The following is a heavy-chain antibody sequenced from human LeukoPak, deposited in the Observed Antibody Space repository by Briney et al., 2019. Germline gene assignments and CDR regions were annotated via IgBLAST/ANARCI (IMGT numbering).Heavy chain of an antibody. CDR3: ARQGYSSGDMDV. CDR2: ITYSGSNT. D-gene: IGHD6-19*01. CDR1: GFTFNNYA. V-gene: IGHV3-23*01. J-gene: IGHJ6*03. Sequence: HSGGSLRLSCAASGFTFNNYAMTWLRQAPGRGLEWVSTITYSGSNTYHAESVKGRFTISRDNAKNTVYLQMNSLRGEDTAVYYCARQGYSSGDMDVWGKGTTVTVSS.